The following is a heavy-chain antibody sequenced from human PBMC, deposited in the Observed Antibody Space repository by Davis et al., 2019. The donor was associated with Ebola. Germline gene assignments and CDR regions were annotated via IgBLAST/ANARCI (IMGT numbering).Heavy chain of an antibody. Sequence: PGGSLRLSCAASGFTFSSYSMNWVRQAPGKGLEWVAVISYDGSNKYYADSVKGRFTISRDNSKNTLYLQMNSLRAEDTAVYYCAKGLGYCSGGSCQYYYGMDVWGQGTTVTVSS. CDR1: GFTFSSYS. V-gene: IGHV3-30*18. D-gene: IGHD2-15*01. CDR3: AKGLGYCSGGSCQYYYGMDV. CDR2: ISYDGSNK. J-gene: IGHJ6*02.